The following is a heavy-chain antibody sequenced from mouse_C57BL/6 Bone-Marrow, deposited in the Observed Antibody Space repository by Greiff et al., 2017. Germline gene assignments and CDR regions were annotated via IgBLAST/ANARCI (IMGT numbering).Heavy chain of an antibody. V-gene: IGHV5-6*01. CDR3: ARPLYDGYYSWFAY. D-gene: IGHD2-3*01. J-gene: IGHJ3*01. Sequence: EVKLMESGGDLVKPGGSLKLSCAASGFTFSSYGMSWVRQTPDKRLEWVATISSGGSYTSYPDSVKGRFTISRDNAKNTLYLQMSSLKSEDTAMYYCARPLYDGYYSWFAYWGQGTLVTVSA. CDR1: GFTFSSYG. CDR2: ISSGGSYT.